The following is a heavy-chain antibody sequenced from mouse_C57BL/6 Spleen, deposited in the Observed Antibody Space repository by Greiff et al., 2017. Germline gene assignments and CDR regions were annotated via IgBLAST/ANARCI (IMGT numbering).Heavy chain of an antibody. CDR1: GYTFTSYW. CDR3: ARDRSYVYFDV. V-gene: IGHV1-7*01. J-gene: IGHJ1*03. CDR2: INPSSGYT. D-gene: IGHD1-1*01. Sequence: QVQLQQSGAELAKPGASVKLSCKASGYTFTSYWMHWVKQRPGQGLEWIGYINPSSGYTKYNQKFKDKATLTADKSSSTADMQLSSLTYEDSAGYYCARDRSYVYFDVWGTGTTVTVSS.